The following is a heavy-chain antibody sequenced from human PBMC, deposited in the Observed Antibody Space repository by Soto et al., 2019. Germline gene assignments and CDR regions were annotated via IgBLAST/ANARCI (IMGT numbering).Heavy chain of an antibody. V-gene: IGHV2-5*02. D-gene: IGHD1-26*01. CDR1: GFSLTTDRVG. CDR3: AHAYGGRSLY. Sequence: QITLKESGPTLMKPTQTLTLTYTFSGFSLTTDRVGVGWIRQPPGEALEWLAVIYWDDTKTYRPSLESRLTITKDTSKNQVALTMTNMDSVDTATYYCAHAYGGRSLYWGQGTLVTVSS. CDR2: IYWDDTK. J-gene: IGHJ4*02.